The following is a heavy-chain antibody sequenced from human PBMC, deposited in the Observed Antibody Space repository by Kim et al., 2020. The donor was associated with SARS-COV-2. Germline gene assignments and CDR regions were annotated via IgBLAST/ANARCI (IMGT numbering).Heavy chain of an antibody. J-gene: IGHJ4*02. Sequence: SETLSLTCTVSGGSISSSSYYWGWIRQPPGKGLEWIGSIYYSGSTYHNPSLKSRVTISVDTSKNQFSLKLSSVTAADTAVYYCARDDGYMVRGVIKGGYDYWGQGTLVTVSS. CDR2: IYYSGST. CDR3: ARDDGYMVRGVIKGGYDY. CDR1: GGSISSSSYY. D-gene: IGHD3-10*01. V-gene: IGHV4-39*07.